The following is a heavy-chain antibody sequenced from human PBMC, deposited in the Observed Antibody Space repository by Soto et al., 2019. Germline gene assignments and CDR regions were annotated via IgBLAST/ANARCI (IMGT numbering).Heavy chain of an antibody. V-gene: IGHV3-9*01. J-gene: IGHJ4*02. CDR1: GFTFDDYA. CDR2: ISWNSGSI. D-gene: IGHD3-10*01. CDR3: AKDVTMVRGAGFDY. Sequence: EVQLVESGGGLVQPGRSLRLSCAASGFTFDDYAMHWVRQAPGKGPEWVSGISWNSGSIGYADSVKGRFTISRDNAKNLLYLQMNSLRAEDTALYYCAKDVTMVRGAGFDYWGQGTLVTVSS.